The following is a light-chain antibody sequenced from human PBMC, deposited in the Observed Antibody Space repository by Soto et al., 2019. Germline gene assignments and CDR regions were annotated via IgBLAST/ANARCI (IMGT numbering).Light chain of an antibody. CDR3: AAWDDSLNGLV. Sequence: QALVAQPPSASGTPGQRVTISCSGSSSNIGSNTVNWYQQLPGTAPKLLIYNNNQRPSGVPDRFSGSKSGTSASLAISGLQSEDEADYYCAAWDDSLNGLVFGTGTKVTVL. CDR1: SSNIGSNT. J-gene: IGLJ1*01. V-gene: IGLV1-44*01. CDR2: NNN.